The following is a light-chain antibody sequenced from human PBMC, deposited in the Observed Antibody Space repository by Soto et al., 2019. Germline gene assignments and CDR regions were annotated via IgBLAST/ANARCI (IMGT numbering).Light chain of an antibody. CDR3: QQYNTYSTWT. J-gene: IGKJ1*01. CDR1: QTISRY. Sequence: DIPMTQSPSTLSASVGDSVTITCRASQTISRYLAWYQHKPGKAPKLLIYKASSLQSGAPSRFSGSGSETEFTLTISGLQPDDFATYYCQQYNTYSTWTFGQGTKVEVK. CDR2: KAS. V-gene: IGKV1-5*03.